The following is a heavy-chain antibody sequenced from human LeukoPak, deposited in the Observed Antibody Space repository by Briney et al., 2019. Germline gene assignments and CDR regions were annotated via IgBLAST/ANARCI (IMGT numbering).Heavy chain of an antibody. Sequence: PGRSLRLPCAASGFTLSTYPMSWAGHAPRKGLEWISSISGSGDSSYYANSVKGRFTMSRDNSKNTLYLQMISLRAEDTDVYFCAKNRGGSGYSDSHYWGQGTLVTVSS. D-gene: IGHD2-15*01. V-gene: IGHV3-23*01. CDR3: AKNRGGSGYSDSHY. CDR1: GFTLSTYP. CDR2: ISGSGDSS. J-gene: IGHJ4*02.